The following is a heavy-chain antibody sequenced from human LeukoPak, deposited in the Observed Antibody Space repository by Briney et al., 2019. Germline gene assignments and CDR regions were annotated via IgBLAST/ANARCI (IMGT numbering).Heavy chain of an antibody. J-gene: IGHJ4*02. CDR3: ALGLVTDY. CDR2: IYSGGST. CDR1: GFTFSSYE. Sequence: GGSLRLSCAASGFTFSSYEMNWVRQAPGKGLEWVSVIYSGGSTYYADSVKGRFTISRDNSKNTLYLQMNSLRVEDTAVYYCALGLVTDYWGQGTLVTVSS. V-gene: IGHV3-66*01. D-gene: IGHD3-9*01.